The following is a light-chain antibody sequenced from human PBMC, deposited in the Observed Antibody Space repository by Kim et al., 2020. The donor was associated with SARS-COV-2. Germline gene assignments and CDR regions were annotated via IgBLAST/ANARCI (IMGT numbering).Light chain of an antibody. J-gene: IGKJ2*01. CDR3: HQFGGSPAT. CDR1: ERILSTY. Sequence: WSPGERFTPSCRSNERILSTYLAWYQQKPGQPPSLLIYGASTRATGVPDRFSGSGSGTDFSLTISRLDPEDSAVYHCHQFGGSPATFGQGTKLEI. V-gene: IGKV3-20*01. CDR2: GAS.